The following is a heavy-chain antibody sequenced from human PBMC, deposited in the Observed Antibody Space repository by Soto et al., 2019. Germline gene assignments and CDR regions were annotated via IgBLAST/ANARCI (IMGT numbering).Heavy chain of an antibody. J-gene: IGHJ5*02. CDR2: INHVGGT. D-gene: IGHD3-16*01. Sequence: SETLSLTCAVYGGSFSGYYWSWIRPPPGKGLEWIGEINHVGGTNYNPSLKSRVTMSVNTSQNQFSLRLISVTAADTAMYFCVRIRYQLPSSVLWLDPWGQGTPVTVSS. CDR1: GGSFSGYY. V-gene: IGHV4-34*01. CDR3: VRIRYQLPSSVLWLDP.